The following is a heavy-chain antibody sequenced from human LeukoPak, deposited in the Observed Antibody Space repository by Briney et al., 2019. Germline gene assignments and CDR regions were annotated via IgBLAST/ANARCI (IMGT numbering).Heavy chain of an antibody. CDR2: IYYSGRT. CDR3: ARRVWGFDP. CDR1: GGSISNGSYY. Sequence: SETLSLTCTVSGGSISNGSYYWGWIRQPPGKGLEWIGSIYYSGRTYYSPALKSRITISVDTSKNQFSLKLSSVTAADTAVYYCARRVWGFDPWGQGTLVTVSS. J-gene: IGHJ5*02. D-gene: IGHD6-6*01. V-gene: IGHV4-39*01.